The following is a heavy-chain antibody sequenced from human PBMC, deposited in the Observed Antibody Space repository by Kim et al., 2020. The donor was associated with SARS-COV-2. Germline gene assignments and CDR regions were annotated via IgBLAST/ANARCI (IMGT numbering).Heavy chain of an antibody. CDR3: AKDLVGATSQNRHYYYGMDV. Sequence: RFTISRDNSKNTLYLQMNSLRAEDTAVYYCAKDLVGATSQNRHYYYGMDVWGQGTTVTVSS. J-gene: IGHJ6*02. D-gene: IGHD1-26*01. V-gene: IGHV3-30*02.